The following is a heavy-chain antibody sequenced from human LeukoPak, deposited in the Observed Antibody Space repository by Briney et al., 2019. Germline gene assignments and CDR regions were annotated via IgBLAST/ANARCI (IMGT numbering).Heavy chain of an antibody. D-gene: IGHD3-22*01. J-gene: IGHJ4*02. CDR3: ARPPPTYYYDSSGYWD. V-gene: IGHV1-69*13. CDR1: GGTFSSYA. CDR2: IIPIFGTA. Sequence: SVKVSCKASGGTFSSYAISWVRQAPGQGLEWMGGIIPIFGTANYEQKFQGRVTITADESTSTAYMELSSLRSEDTAVYYCARPPPTYYYDSSGYWDWGQGTLVTVSS.